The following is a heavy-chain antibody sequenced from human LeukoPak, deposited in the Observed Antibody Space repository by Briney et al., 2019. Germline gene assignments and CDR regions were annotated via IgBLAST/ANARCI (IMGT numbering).Heavy chain of an antibody. J-gene: IGHJ4*02. CDR3: ARGRTVYTVTTFFYY. Sequence: SETLSLTCAVYGGSFSGYYWSWIRQPPGKGLEWIGEINHSGSTNYNPSLKSRVTISVDTSKNQFSLKLSSVTAADTAVYYCARGRTVYTVTTFFYYRGQGTLVTVSS. D-gene: IGHD4-17*01. V-gene: IGHV4-34*01. CDR2: INHSGST. CDR1: GGSFSGYY.